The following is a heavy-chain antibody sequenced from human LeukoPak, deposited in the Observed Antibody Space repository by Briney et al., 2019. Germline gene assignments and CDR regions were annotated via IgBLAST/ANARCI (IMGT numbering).Heavy chain of an antibody. D-gene: IGHD1-26*01. J-gene: IGHJ4*02. V-gene: IGHV1-2*02. CDR1: GYTFTGYY. CDR3: ARDLVVGAATPSFDY. Sequence: ASVKVSCKASGYTFTGYYMHWVRQAHGQGLGWMGWINPNSGDTNYAQKFQGRVTMTRDTSISTAYMELSRLRSDDTAVYYCARDLVVGAATPSFDYWGQGTLVTVSS. CDR2: INPNSGDT.